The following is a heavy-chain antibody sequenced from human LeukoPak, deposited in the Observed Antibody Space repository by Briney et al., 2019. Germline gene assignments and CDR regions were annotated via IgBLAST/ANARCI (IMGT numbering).Heavy chain of an antibody. D-gene: IGHD3-16*01. Sequence: PGGSLRLSCAASGFTFDDYAMHWVRQAPGKGLEWVAVISYDGSNKYYADSVKGRFTISRDNSKNTLYLQMNSLRAEDTAVYYCAREPQYDRAFDIWGQGTMVTVSS. CDR3: AREPQYDRAFDI. V-gene: IGHV3-30-3*01. CDR2: ISYDGSNK. CDR1: GFTFDDYA. J-gene: IGHJ3*02.